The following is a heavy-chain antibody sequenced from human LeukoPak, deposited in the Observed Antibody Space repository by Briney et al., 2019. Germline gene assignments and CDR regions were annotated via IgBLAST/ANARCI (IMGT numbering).Heavy chain of an antibody. CDR1: GFTVSSNY. CDR2: ITGSGGST. V-gene: IGHV3-53*01. CDR3: ARDSSRIAAAGTRAFDI. D-gene: IGHD6-13*01. J-gene: IGHJ3*02. Sequence: GGSLRLSCAASGFTVSSNYMSWVRQAPGKGLEWVSAITGSGGSTYYADSVKGRFTISRDNAKNSLYLQMNSLRAEDTAVYYCARDSSRIAAAGTRAFDIWGQGTMVTVSS.